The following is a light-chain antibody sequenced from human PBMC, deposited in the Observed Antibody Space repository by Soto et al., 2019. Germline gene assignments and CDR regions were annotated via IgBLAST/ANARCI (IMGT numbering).Light chain of an antibody. V-gene: IGLV2-14*01. CDR3: SSDTSISAWV. Sequence: QSALTQPASVSGSPGQSITISCTGTSSDVGGYNYVSWYQQHPGTAPKLMIYDVSNRPSGVSKRFSGSKSGNTASLTNSGLQADDEADYYCSSDTSISAWVFGGGTKLTVL. J-gene: IGLJ2*01. CDR2: DVS. CDR1: SSDVGGYNY.